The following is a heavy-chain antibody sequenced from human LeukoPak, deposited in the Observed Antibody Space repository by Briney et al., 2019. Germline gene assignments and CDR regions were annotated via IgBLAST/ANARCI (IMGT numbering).Heavy chain of an antibody. CDR3: ATFISYGDYDY. D-gene: IGHD4-17*01. CDR1: GFTFSSYA. CDR2: ISWNSGSI. V-gene: IGHV3-9*01. Sequence: GGSLRLSCAASGFTFSSYAMSWVRQAPGKGLEWVSGISWNSGSIGYADSVKGRFTISRDNAKNSLYLQMNSLRAEDTALYYCATFISYGDYDYWGQGTLVTVSS. J-gene: IGHJ4*02.